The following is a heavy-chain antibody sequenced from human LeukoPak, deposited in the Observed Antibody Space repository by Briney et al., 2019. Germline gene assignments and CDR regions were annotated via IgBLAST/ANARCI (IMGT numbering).Heavy chain of an antibody. CDR2: ISASKGNT. CDR1: VGTFIRYS. Sequence: AASVKVSCKPSVGTFIRYSIRWVRPAPGQGRAGMGWISASKGNTNYAQKLQGRVTMTTDTSTSTAYMELRSLRSDDTVVYYCARAPLLGVGKWFGELWRGPRGLNWFVPWGQGTLVTVSS. CDR3: ARAPLLGVGKWFGELWRGPRGLNWFVP. D-gene: IGHD3-10*01. J-gene: IGHJ5*02. V-gene: IGHV1-18*01.